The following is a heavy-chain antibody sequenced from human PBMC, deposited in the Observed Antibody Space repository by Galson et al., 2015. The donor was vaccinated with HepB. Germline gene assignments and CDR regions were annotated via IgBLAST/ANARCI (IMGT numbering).Heavy chain of an antibody. CDR3: ARDRSDSSGYYLLDY. CDR1: GGTFSSYA. D-gene: IGHD3-22*01. CDR2: IIPIFGTA. J-gene: IGHJ4*02. V-gene: IGHV1-69*01. Sequence: SCKASGGTFSSYAISWVRQAPGQGLEWMGGIIPIFGTANYAQKFQGRVTITADESTSTAYMELSSLRSEDTAVYYCARDRSDSSGYYLLDYWGQGTLVTVSS.